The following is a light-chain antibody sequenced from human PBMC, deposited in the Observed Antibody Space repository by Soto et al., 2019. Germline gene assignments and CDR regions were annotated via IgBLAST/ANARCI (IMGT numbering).Light chain of an antibody. J-gene: IGKJ3*01. Sequence: DIVMTQSPLSLPVTPGEPASISCRSSQSLLHSNGYNYLGWYLQKPGQSPQLLIYLGSNRASGVPDRFSGSGSGTDFTLKISRVEAEDVGVYYCMQALQTPATFGPGTKVDIK. CDR2: LGS. CDR3: MQALQTPAT. V-gene: IGKV2-28*01. CDR1: QSLLHSNGYNY.